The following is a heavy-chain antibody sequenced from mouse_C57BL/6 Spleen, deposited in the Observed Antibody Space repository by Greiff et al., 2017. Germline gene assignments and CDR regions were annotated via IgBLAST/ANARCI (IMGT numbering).Heavy chain of an antibody. Sequence: VQLQESGAELVRPGASVTLSCKASGYTFTDYEMHWVKQTPVHGLEWIGAIDPETGGTAYNQKFKGKAILTADKSSSTAYMERRSLTSEDSAVYYGTRELDYDYCLDYWGQGTTLTVSS. V-gene: IGHV1-15*01. J-gene: IGHJ2*01. CDR1: GYTFTDYE. D-gene: IGHD2-4*01. CDR2: IDPETGGT. CDR3: TRELDYDYCLDY.